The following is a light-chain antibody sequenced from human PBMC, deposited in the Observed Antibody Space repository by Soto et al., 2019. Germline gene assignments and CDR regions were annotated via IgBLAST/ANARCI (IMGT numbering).Light chain of an antibody. CDR3: QQYGSSPWT. V-gene: IGKV3-20*01. J-gene: IGKJ1*01. CDR2: SAS. Sequence: EIVLTQSPATLSLSPGERATLSCRASQSVDSSYIAWYQQRPGQAPRLLIYSASSRATGIPDRFSGSGSGTDFTLTISRLEPEDLALHYCQQYGSSPWTVGQGTKVEIK. CDR1: QSVDSSY.